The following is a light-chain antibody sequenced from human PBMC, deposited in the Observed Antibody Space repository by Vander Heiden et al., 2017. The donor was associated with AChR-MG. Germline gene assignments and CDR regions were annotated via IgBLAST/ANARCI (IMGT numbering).Light chain of an antibody. CDR2: DVS. Sequence: QSALTQPASVSGSPGQSITISCNGTSSDVGVYNYVSWYQQHPGKAPKLMTYDVSKRPSGVSTRFSGSKSGNTASLTISGLQAEDEADYYCTAYTITNTWVFGGGTKVTVL. CDR3: TAYTITNTWV. J-gene: IGLJ3*02. CDR1: SSDVGVYNY. V-gene: IGLV2-14*01.